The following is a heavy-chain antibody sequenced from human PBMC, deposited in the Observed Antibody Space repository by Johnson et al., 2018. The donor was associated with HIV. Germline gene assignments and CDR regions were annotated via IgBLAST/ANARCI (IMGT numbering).Heavy chain of an antibody. J-gene: IGHJ3*02. Sequence: QVQLVESGGDLVKAGGSLRLSWAASGSTFSDYYMSWIRQAPGKGLEWVSVISEGGNSAYYTDSVEGRFTISRDNSKNTLYLQMNSLRAEDTAVYYCARGGQVVRGAKGDAFDIWGQGTMVTVSS. CDR2: ISEGGNSA. V-gene: IGHV3-11*04. CDR3: ARGGQVVRGAKGDAFDI. CDR1: GSTFSDYY. D-gene: IGHD3-10*01.